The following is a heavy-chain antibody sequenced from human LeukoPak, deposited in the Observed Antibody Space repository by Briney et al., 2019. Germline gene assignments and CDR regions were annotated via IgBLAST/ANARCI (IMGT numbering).Heavy chain of an antibody. J-gene: IGHJ4*02. D-gene: IGHD2-15*01. CDR3: TTSLTPSAGASIDY. CDR2: IKSKTDGGTT. CDR1: GFTFSNAW. Sequence: GGSLRLSCAASGFTFSNAWMSWVRQAPGKGLEWVGRIKSKTDGGTTDYAAPVKGRFTISRDDSKNTLYLQMNSLKTEDTAVYYCTTSLTPSAGASIDYWGQGTLVTVSS. V-gene: IGHV3-15*01.